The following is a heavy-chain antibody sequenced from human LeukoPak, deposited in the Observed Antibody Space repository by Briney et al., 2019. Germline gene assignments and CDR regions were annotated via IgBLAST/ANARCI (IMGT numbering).Heavy chain of an antibody. Sequence: KPGGSLRLSCAASGFTFSDYYMSWIRQAPGKGLEWVSYISSSGSTIYYTDSVKGRFTISRDNSKNTLYLQMNSLRAEDTAVYYCARALLPLVTTLVPFDYWGRGTLVTVSS. CDR1: GFTFSDYY. J-gene: IGHJ4*02. D-gene: IGHD4-23*01. V-gene: IGHV3-11*04. CDR2: ISSSGSTI. CDR3: ARALLPLVTTLVPFDY.